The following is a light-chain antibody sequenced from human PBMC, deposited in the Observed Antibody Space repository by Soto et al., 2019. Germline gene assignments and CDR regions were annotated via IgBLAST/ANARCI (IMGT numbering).Light chain of an antibody. CDR3: QQYGSSPPT. V-gene: IGKV3-20*01. Sequence: VVTQYPATLSLSPGERATLSCRASQSVSSYLAWYQQKPGQAPRLLIFDASNRATGIPGRFSGSGSGTDFTLTINRLEPEDFALYYCQQYGSSPPTFGQGSNVDIK. J-gene: IGKJ1*01. CDR1: QSVSSY. CDR2: DAS.